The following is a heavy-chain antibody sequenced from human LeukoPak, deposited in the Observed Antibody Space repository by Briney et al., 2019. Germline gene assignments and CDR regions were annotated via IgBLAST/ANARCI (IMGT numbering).Heavy chain of an antibody. CDR3: AKESAFHCFDY. D-gene: IGHD2/OR15-2a*01. CDR1: GFTFTSYG. CDR2: ISFDGSNK. Sequence: GGSLRLSCAASGFTFTSYGMSWVRQAPGKGLEWMALISFDGSNKYYADSVKGRFTISRDNSKNTLYLQMNSLRAEDTAVYYCAKESAFHCFDYWGQGTLVTVSS. J-gene: IGHJ4*02. V-gene: IGHV3-30*18.